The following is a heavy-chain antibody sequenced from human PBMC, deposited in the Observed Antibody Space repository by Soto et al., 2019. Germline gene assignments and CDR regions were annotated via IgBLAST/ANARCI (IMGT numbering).Heavy chain of an antibody. CDR3: AKGRFGGYDVDY. J-gene: IGHJ4*02. CDR1: GFTFSSYG. Sequence: GGSLRLSCAASGFTFSSYGMHWVRQAPGKGLEWVAVISYDGSNKYYADSVKGRFTISRDNSKNTLYLQMNSLRAEDTAVYYCAKGRFGGYDVDYWGQGTLVTVSS. D-gene: IGHD5-12*01. CDR2: ISYDGSNK. V-gene: IGHV3-30*18.